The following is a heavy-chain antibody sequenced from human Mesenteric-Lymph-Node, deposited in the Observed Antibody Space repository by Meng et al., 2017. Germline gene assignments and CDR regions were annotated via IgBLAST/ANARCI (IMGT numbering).Heavy chain of an antibody. CDR3: ARDKADGYNPGFDFDY. Sequence: EVRLGGVGGGLVEPGGALRLSFADSGFTVSSNYMRWVRQAPGKGLEWVSVIYSGGSTYYADSVKGRFTISRDNSKNTLYLQMNSLRAEDTAVYYCARDKADGYNPGFDFDYWGQGTLVTVSS. V-gene: IGHV3-66*02. D-gene: IGHD5-24*01. CDR2: IYSGGST. J-gene: IGHJ4*02. CDR1: GFTVSSNY.